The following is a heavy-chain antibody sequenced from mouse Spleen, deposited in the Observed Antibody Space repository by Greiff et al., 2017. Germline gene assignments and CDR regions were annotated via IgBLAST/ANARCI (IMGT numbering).Heavy chain of an antibody. CDR1: GFNIKDYY. CDR2: IDPEDGDT. J-gene: IGHJ1*01. Sequence: VQLKQSGAELVRPGASVKLSCTASGFNIKDYYMHWVKQRPEQGLEWIGRIDPEDGDTEYAPKFQGKATMTADTSSNTAYLQLSSLTSEDTAVYYCARGGNWYFDVWGAGTTVTVSS. CDR3: ARGGNWYFDV. V-gene: IGHV14-1*01.